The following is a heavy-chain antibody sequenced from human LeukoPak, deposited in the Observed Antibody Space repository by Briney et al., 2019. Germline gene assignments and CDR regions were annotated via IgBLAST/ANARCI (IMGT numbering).Heavy chain of an antibody. Sequence: GGSLRLSCAASGFTFSSYTMHWVRQAPGKGLEWVTVISYDGSNKYYTDSVKGRFTISRDNSKNTLYLQMNSLRAEDTAVYYCAKGAAKFSSGYCYRGQGTLVTVSS. D-gene: IGHD3-22*01. CDR2: ISYDGSNK. J-gene: IGHJ4*02. CDR3: AKGAAKFSSGYCY. V-gene: IGHV3-30*04. CDR1: GFTFSSYT.